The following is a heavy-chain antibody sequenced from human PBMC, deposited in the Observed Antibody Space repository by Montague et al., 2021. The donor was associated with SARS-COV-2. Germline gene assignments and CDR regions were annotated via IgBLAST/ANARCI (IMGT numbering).Heavy chain of an antibody. D-gene: IGHD4-17*01. CDR2: VNYGGST. Sequence: SETLSLTCTVSSGSISSHYWSWIRQPPRKGLEWIGYVNYGGSTNYNPSLKSRVSISLDTSKNQSSLRLNSVTAADTAVYYCARAVTTGIDWFDPWGQGTLVIVSS. J-gene: IGHJ5*02. CDR1: SGSISSHY. CDR3: ARAVTTGIDWFDP. V-gene: IGHV4-59*11.